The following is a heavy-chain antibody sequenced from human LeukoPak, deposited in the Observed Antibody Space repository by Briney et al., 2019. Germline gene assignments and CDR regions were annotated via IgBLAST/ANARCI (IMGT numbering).Heavy chain of an antibody. Sequence: ASVKVSCKASGYIFNSYAISWVRQAPGQGLEWMGRITVHNGQTNYARRFQGRVSMTTDTSTSTAYMEVRSLRSADTAVYYCARVYTRPVAGSWGDYYYYYMDVWGKGTSVTISS. D-gene: IGHD6-19*01. CDR3: ARVYTRPVAGSWGDYYYYYMDV. J-gene: IGHJ6*03. CDR2: ITVHNGQT. CDR1: GYIFNSYA. V-gene: IGHV1-18*01.